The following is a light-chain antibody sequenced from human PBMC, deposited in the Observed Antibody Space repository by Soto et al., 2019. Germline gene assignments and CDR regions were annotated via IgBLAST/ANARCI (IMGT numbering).Light chain of an antibody. J-gene: IGKJ1*01. CDR2: KAS. CDR3: QQYNSYPGT. Sequence: IQMTQSPSTLSAPVGDRVTITCRASQSISSWLAWYQQKPGKAPKLLIYKASSLESGVPSRFSGSGSGTEFTLTISSLQPDDFATYYCQQYNSYPGTFGQGTRWISN. CDR1: QSISSW. V-gene: IGKV1-5*03.